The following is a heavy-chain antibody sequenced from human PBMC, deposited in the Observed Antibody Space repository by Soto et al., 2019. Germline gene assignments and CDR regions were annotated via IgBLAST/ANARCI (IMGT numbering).Heavy chain of an antibody. CDR3: ARGGRDGSGYYGRSYWYFDL. Sequence: QLQLQESGSGLVKPSQTLSLTCAVSGGSISSGGYSWRWIRQPPGKGLEWIGYIYHSGSTYYNPSLKSRVTISVDRSKNQFSLKLSSVTAADTAVYYCARGGRDGSGYYGRSYWYFDLWGRGTLVTVSS. D-gene: IGHD3-22*01. J-gene: IGHJ2*01. CDR2: IYHSGST. CDR1: GGSISSGGYS. V-gene: IGHV4-30-2*01.